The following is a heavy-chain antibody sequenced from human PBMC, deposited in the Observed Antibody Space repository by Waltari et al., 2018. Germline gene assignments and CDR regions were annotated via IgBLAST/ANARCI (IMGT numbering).Heavy chain of an antibody. D-gene: IGHD3-9*01. CDR3: ARERSRDFDWLPNVLDV. Sequence: QVQLQQGGAGLLKPSETLSLTCTVHGGSFSGTFWTWIRQAPGKGLEWLGEIDHRGSTHYNPSFRSRVTISVDTSKNQFSLQLNSVTAADTALYYCARERSRDFDWLPNVLDVWGLGTLVTVSS. J-gene: IGHJ3*01. CDR1: GGSFSGTF. CDR2: IDHRGST. V-gene: IGHV4-34*02.